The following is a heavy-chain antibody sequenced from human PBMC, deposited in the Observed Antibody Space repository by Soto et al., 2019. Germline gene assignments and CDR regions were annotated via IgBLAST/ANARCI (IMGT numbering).Heavy chain of an antibody. CDR2: IIPFHGET. Sequence: QVQLVQSGAEVKKPGSSVKVSCKASGGTFSPYTINWVRQAPGQGLEWMGRIIPFHGETNYAQKFQARVTITAYKSTSTAYMERSGLRFEDTAMYYCTRDWEVTVSTWSFGGFWGRGTLVTVSS. J-gene: IGHJ4*02. CDR3: TRDWEVTVSTWSFGGF. D-gene: IGHD3-10*01. V-gene: IGHV1-69*08. CDR1: GGTFSPYT.